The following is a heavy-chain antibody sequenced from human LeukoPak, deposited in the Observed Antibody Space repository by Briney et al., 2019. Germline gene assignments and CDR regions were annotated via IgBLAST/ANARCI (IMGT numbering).Heavy chain of an antibody. CDR2: IYTSGST. CDR1: GGSISSGSYY. D-gene: IGHD4-17*01. CDR3: ARDPTVTYPTSA. Sequence: SETLSLTCTVSGGSISSGSYYWSWIRQPAGKGLEWIGRIYTSGSTNYNPSLKSRVTISVDTSKNQFSLKLSSVTAADTAVYYCARDPTVTYPTSAWGQGTLVTVSS. V-gene: IGHV4-61*02. J-gene: IGHJ5*02.